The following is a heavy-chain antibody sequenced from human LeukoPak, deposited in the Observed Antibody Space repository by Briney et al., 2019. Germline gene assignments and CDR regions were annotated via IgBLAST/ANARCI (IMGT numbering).Heavy chain of an antibody. D-gene: IGHD3-10*01. CDR3: AKTITGFDSFDS. Sequence: GGSLRLSCAASGFTFSTYGMSWVRQAPGKGLEWVSFMSGSGGVTYYADSVKGRFTISRDNSKNTLYLQMDSLRAEDTAVYYCAKTITGFDSFDSWGQGTLVTVSS. V-gene: IGHV3-23*01. J-gene: IGHJ4*02. CDR2: MSGSGGVT. CDR1: GFTFSTYG.